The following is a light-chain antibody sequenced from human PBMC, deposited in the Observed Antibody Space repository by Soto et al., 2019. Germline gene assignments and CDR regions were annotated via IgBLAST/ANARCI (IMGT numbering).Light chain of an antibody. CDR1: QSVSSGY. Sequence: EIVLTQSPGTLSLSPGERATLSCSASQSVSSGYFAWYQQKPGQAPRLLIYAASTRSTGMPSRFSGSGSATDFTLTISRLEPEDFAVYYCQQYGSSPWTFGQGTKVEIK. J-gene: IGKJ1*01. CDR2: AAS. V-gene: IGKV3-20*01. CDR3: QQYGSSPWT.